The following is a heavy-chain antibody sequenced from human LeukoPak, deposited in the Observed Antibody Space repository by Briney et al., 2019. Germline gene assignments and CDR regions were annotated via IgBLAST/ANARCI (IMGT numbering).Heavy chain of an antibody. Sequence: GGSLRLSCAASGFTFSSYAMSWVRQAPGKRLEWVSAISGSGGSTYYADSVKGRFTISRDNSKNTLYLQMNSLRAEDTAVYYCAKGNHSRFLEWYNWFDPWGQGTLVTVSS. CDR1: GFTFSSYA. CDR3: AKGNHSRFLEWYNWFDP. J-gene: IGHJ5*02. D-gene: IGHD3-3*01. V-gene: IGHV3-23*01. CDR2: ISGSGGST.